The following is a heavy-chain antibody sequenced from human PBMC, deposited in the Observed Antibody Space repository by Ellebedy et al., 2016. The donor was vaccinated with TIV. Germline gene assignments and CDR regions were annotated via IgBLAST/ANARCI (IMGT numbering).Heavy chain of an antibody. CDR2: INPDGSVQ. J-gene: IGHJ4*02. Sequence: PGGSLRLSCAASGYTFSDYWMIWVRQAPGKGLEWVANINPDGSVQAYVDSVKGRCAISRDNAKNSLYLQMNSLRAEDTAVYFCAGPAAIGTKTFNFWGQGTLVTVSS. V-gene: IGHV3-7*01. CDR3: AGPAAIGTKTFNF. D-gene: IGHD2/OR15-2a*01. CDR1: GYTFSDYW.